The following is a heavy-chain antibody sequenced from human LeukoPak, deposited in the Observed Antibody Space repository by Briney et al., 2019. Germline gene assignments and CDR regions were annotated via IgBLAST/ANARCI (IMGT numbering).Heavy chain of an antibody. V-gene: IGHV3-9*01. CDR2: IRWNSGSI. J-gene: IGHJ4*02. D-gene: IGHD6-13*01. Sequence: PRGSLRLSCAASGFAFDEYAMHWVRQAPGKGLEWVTGIRWNSGSIGYADSVKGRFTISRDNAKNSLYLQMNSLRAEDTALYYCAKDIEAAAGYFDYWGQGTLVTVSS. CDR1: GFAFDEYA. CDR3: AKDIEAAAGYFDY.